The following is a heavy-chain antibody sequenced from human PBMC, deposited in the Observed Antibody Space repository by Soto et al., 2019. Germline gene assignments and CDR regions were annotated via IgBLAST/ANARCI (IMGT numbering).Heavy chain of an antibody. Sequence: PPGKGLEWIGSIYYSGSTYYNPSLKSRVIISVDTSKNQFSLKLSSVTAADTAVYYCASFFFQAEDGIRGYLPVSAFLLNRSSDL. CDR3: ASFFFQAEDGIRGYLPVSAFLLNRSSDL. J-gene: IGHJ2*01. D-gene: IGHD5-18*01. CDR2: IYYSGST. V-gene: IGHV4-39*01.